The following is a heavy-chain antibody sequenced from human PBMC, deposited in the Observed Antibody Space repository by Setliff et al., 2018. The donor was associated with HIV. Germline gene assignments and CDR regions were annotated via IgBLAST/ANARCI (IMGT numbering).Heavy chain of an antibody. CDR2: ITSRSADI. V-gene: IGHV3-21*01. Sequence: ETLSLTCAVYGGSFSGYYWSWVRQAPGKGLEWVSSITSRSADIYCADSVRGRFTISRDNARNSLVLQMNSLRADDTAVYYCARDLWGKTYYYGLGSHQNWYFDLWGRGTLVTVSS. CDR3: ARDLWGKTYYYGLGSHQNWYFDL. CDR1: GGSFSGYY. J-gene: IGHJ2*01. D-gene: IGHD3-10*01.